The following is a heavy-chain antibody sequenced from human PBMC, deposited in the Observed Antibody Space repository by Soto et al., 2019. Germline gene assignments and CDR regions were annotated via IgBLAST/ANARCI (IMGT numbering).Heavy chain of an antibody. V-gene: IGHV4-59*01. CDR1: GGSISSYY. D-gene: IGHD3-22*01. Sequence: SETISLTCTVSGGSISSYYWSWIRQPPGKGLEWIGYIYCSGSTNYNPSLKSRVTISVDTSKNQFSLKLSSVTAADTAVYYCARDMGDSSGYYYVDAFDIWGQGTMVTVSS. CDR3: ARDMGDSSGYYYVDAFDI. J-gene: IGHJ3*02. CDR2: IYCSGST.